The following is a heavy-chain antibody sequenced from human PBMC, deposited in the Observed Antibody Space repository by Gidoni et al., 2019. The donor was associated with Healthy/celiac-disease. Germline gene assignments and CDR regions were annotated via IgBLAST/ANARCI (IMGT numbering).Heavy chain of an antibody. CDR1: GFTFSCYA. CDR3: ARPPGPAAMFSWFDP. J-gene: IGHJ5*02. Sequence: QVQLVESGGGVVQPGRSLRLSCAASGFTFSCYAMHWVRQAPGKGLEWVAVISYDGSNKYYADSVKGRFTISRDNSKNTLYLQMNSLRAEDTAVYYCARPPGPAAMFSWFDPWGQGTLVTVSS. V-gene: IGHV3-30*04. CDR2: ISYDGSNK. D-gene: IGHD2-2*01.